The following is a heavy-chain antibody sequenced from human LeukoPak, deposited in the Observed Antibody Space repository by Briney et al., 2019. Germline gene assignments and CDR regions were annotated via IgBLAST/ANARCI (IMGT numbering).Heavy chain of an antibody. CDR3: AKGHSELLPIDY. Sequence: GRSLRLSCAASGFTFSSYAMHWVRQAPGKGLEWVSGISWNSGSIGYADSVKGRFTISRDNAKNSLYLQMNSLRAEDTALYYCAKGHSELLPIDYWGQGTLVTVSS. CDR2: ISWNSGSI. V-gene: IGHV3-9*01. CDR1: GFTFSSYA. J-gene: IGHJ4*02. D-gene: IGHD2-21*01.